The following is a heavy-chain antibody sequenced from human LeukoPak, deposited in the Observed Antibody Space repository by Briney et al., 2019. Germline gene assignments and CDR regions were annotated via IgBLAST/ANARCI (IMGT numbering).Heavy chain of an antibody. Sequence: PSETLSLTCTVSGGSISSGGYYWSWIRQYPGKGLEWIGYIYYSGSTYYNPSLKSRVTISVDTSKNQFSLKLSSVTAADTAVYYCARDRRGYCSSTSCANWFDPWGQGTLVTVSS. CDR3: ARDRRGYCSSTSCANWFDP. CDR1: GGSISSGGYY. V-gene: IGHV4-31*03. J-gene: IGHJ5*02. CDR2: IYYSGST. D-gene: IGHD2-2*01.